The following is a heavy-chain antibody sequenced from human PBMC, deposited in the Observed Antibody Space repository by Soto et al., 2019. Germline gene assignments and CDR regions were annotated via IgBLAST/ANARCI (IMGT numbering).Heavy chain of an antibody. CDR2: IYHSGST. CDR3: ATAGGLGAVAADY. D-gene: IGHD6-19*01. J-gene: IGHJ4*02. Sequence: QLQLQESGSGLVKPSQTLSLTCAVSGGSISSGGYSWSWIRQPPGKALEWIGYIYHSGSTYHNPSLKSRVTISVDRSKNQFSLKLSSVTAADTAVYYCATAGGLGAVAADYWGQGTLVTVSS. V-gene: IGHV4-30-2*01. CDR1: GGSISSGGYS.